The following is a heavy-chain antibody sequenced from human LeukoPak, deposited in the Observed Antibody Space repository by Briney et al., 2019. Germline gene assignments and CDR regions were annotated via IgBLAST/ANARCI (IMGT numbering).Heavy chain of an antibody. CDR1: GFTFSSYS. CDR2: ISSSSSYI. Sequence: RGGSLRLSCAAAGFTFSSYSMNWVRQAPGKGLEWVSSISSSSSYIYYADSVKGRFTISRDNAKNSLYLQMNSLRAEDTAVYYCARGGGYGSGHDAFDIWGQGTMVTVSS. D-gene: IGHD3-10*01. J-gene: IGHJ3*02. CDR3: ARGGGYGSGHDAFDI. V-gene: IGHV3-21*01.